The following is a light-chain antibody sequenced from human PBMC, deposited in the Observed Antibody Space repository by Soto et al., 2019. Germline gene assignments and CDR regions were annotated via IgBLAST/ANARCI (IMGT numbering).Light chain of an antibody. Sequence: DIQMTQSPSSLSASVGDTVTITCRASQGISNYLAWYQQKPGQVPNLLIYAASTLQSGVPSRFSGSGSGTDFTLTISSLRPEDVATYYCQKYNNAARTFGQGTKVEI. V-gene: IGKV1-27*01. J-gene: IGKJ1*01. CDR1: QGISNY. CDR3: QKYNNAART. CDR2: AAS.